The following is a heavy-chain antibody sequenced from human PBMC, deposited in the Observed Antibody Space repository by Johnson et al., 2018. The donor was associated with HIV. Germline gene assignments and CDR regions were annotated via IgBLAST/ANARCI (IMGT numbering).Heavy chain of an antibody. CDR1: GFTFSSYW. CDR3: ARGFDAFDI. V-gene: IGHV3-7*05. Sequence: VQLVESGGGVVQPGKSLTLSCVASGFTFSSYWMSWVRQAPGKGLEWVANIKQDGSEKYYVDSVKGRFTISRDNAKNSLYLQMNSLRAEDTAVYYCARGFDAFDIWGQGTTVTVSS. J-gene: IGHJ3*02. CDR2: IKQDGSEK.